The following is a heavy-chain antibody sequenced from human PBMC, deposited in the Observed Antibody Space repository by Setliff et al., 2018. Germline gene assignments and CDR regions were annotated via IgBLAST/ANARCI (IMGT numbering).Heavy chain of an antibody. Sequence: GASVKVSCKASGGTFSSYAISWVRQAPGQGLEWMGGIIPIFGTANYAQKFQGRVTITTDESASTAYMELSSLRSEDTAVYYCARGYSGYDNPWTDYYGMDVWGQGTTGTVSS. V-gene: IGHV1-69*05. CDR3: ARGYSGYDNPWTDYYGMDV. J-gene: IGHJ6*02. CDR2: IIPIFGTA. CDR1: GGTFSSYA. D-gene: IGHD5-12*01.